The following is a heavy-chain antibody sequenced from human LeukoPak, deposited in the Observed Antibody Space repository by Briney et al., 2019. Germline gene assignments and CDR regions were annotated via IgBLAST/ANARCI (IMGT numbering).Heavy chain of an antibody. CDR1: GGSISSSSYY. Sequence: SETPSLTCTVSGGSISSSSYYWGWIRQPPGKGLEWIGSIYYSGSTYYNPSLKSRVTISVDMSKNQFSLKLSSVTAADTAVYYCARDRRGHYDSSGYFHGDPNWFDPWGQGTLVTVSS. J-gene: IGHJ5*02. CDR2: IYYSGST. D-gene: IGHD3-22*01. CDR3: ARDRRGHYDSSGYFHGDPNWFDP. V-gene: IGHV4-39*07.